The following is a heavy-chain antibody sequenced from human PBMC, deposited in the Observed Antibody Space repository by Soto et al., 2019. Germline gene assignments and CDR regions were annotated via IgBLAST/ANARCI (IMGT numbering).Heavy chain of an antibody. Sequence: GGSLRLSFPPANFRFRAYGMPWVRQAPGKGLQWLATISHHGIRTHYADSVMGRFTISRDNFKKVVYLHLSGLRVEDTAIYYCAKDWVGGSNNYQLDYWGQGTAVTVSS. D-gene: IGHD1-26*01. J-gene: IGHJ4*02. V-gene: IGHV3-30*18. CDR3: AKDWVGGSNNYQLDY. CDR2: ISHHGIRT. CDR1: NFRFRAYG.